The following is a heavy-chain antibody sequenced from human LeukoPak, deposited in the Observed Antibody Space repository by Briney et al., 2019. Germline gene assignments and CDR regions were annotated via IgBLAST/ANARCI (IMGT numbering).Heavy chain of an antibody. CDR1: GGSLSGHY. CDR2: VSYTGRT. Sequence: SETLSLTCTVSGGSLSGHYWSWIRQPSGKRLEWTGYVSYTGRTKYNPSLQSRVTISIDTSKSQFSLKLTSVTSADTAVYSCARLLDNDISGDPDTFDVWGQGTTVIVSS. V-gene: IGHV4-59*11. CDR3: ARLLDNDISGDPDTFDV. D-gene: IGHD3-22*01. J-gene: IGHJ3*01.